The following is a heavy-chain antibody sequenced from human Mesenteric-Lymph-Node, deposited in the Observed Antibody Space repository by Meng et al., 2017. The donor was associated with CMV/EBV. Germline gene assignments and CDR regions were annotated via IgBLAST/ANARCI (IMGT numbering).Heavy chain of an antibody. CDR1: GFTFSNYW. Sequence: GESLKISCAASGFTFSNYWMHWVRQAPGKGLVWVSRIISDGSTTNYADSVKGRFTISRDNAKNTLYLQMNRLRAEDTAIYYCARVGWDKGALNAWGQGTLVTVSS. V-gene: IGHV3-74*01. CDR2: IISDGSTT. D-gene: IGHD1-26*01. CDR3: ARVGWDKGALNA. J-gene: IGHJ5*02.